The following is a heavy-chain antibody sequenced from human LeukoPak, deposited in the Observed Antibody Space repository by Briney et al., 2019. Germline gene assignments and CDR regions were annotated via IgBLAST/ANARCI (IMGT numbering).Heavy chain of an antibody. J-gene: IGHJ4*02. CDR3: ARWYYDSSGHYYFDF. CDR1: GFTFSSYW. CDR2: IYSGGNT. D-gene: IGHD3-22*01. Sequence: PGGSLRLSCAASGFTFSSYWMSWVRQAPGKGLEWVSVIYSGGNTYYADSVKGRFTISRDNSKNTLYLQMNSLRADDTAVYYCARWYYDSSGHYYFDFWGQGALVTVSS. V-gene: IGHV3-53*01.